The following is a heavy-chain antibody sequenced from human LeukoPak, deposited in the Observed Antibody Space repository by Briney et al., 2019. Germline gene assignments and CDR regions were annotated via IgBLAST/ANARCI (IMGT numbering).Heavy chain of an antibody. CDR1: GGSISSSNW. D-gene: IGHD3-10*01. CDR2: IYHSGST. V-gene: IGHV4-4*02. Sequence: SETLSLTCAVSGGSISSSNWWSWVRQPPGKGLEWIGEIYHSGSTNYNPSLKSRVTISVDKSKNQFSLKLSSVTAADTAVYYCARRGVHYYGSGSYFFSFDYWGQGTLVTVSS. CDR3: ARRGVHYYGSGSYFFSFDY. J-gene: IGHJ4*02.